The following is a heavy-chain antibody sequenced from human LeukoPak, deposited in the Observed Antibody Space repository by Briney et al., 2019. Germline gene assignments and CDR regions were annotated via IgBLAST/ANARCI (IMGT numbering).Heavy chain of an antibody. J-gene: IGHJ4*02. CDR3: ARDPSRVTTFGVD. CDR1: GGSISSGSYF. V-gene: IGHV4-61*02. CDR2: IYTSGST. Sequence: SETLSLTCTVSGGSISSGSYFWSWIRQPAGKGLEWIGRIYTSGSTNYNPSLKSRVTISVDTSKNQFSLKLSSVTAADTAVYYCARDPSRVTTFGVDWGQGTLVTVSS. D-gene: IGHD3-16*01.